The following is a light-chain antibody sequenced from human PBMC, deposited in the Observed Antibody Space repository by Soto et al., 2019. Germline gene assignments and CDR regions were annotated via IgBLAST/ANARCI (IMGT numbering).Light chain of an antibody. CDR3: QQYGSSPRT. CDR1: QSVSSKY. Sequence: EIVLTQSTGTLSLSPGERATLSCRASQSVSSKYVAWYQQKPGQAPRLLIYGASSRATGIPERFSGSGSVTDFTLTISRLEPEDFAVYFCQQYGSSPRTFGQGTKVDIK. V-gene: IGKV3-20*01. CDR2: GAS. J-gene: IGKJ1*01.